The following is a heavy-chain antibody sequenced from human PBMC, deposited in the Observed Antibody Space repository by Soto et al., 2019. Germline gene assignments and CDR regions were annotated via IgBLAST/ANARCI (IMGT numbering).Heavy chain of an antibody. CDR3: ARDKTPYSSSWLNWFDP. D-gene: IGHD6-13*01. CDR1: GFTFSSYA. J-gene: IGHJ5*02. V-gene: IGHV3-23*01. CDR2: ISGSGGST. Sequence: HPGGSLRLSCAASGFTFSSYAMSWVRQAPGKGLEWVSAISGSGGSTYYADSVKGRFTISRDNSKNTLYLQMNSLRAEDTAVYYCARDKTPYSSSWLNWFDPWGQGTLVTVSS.